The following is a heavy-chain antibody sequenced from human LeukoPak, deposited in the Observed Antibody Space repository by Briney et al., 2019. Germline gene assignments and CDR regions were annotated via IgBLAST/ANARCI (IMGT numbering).Heavy chain of an antibody. CDR1: GYTFTSYD. CDR2: MNPNSGNT. D-gene: IGHD3-22*01. V-gene: IGHV1-8*01. J-gene: IGHJ4*02. CDR3: ARRERDYYDSSGS. Sequence: ASVKVSCKASGYTFTSYDMNWVRQATGQGLEWMGWMNPNSGNTGYAQKFQGRVTMTRNTSISTAYMELSSLRSEDTAVYYCARRERDYYDSSGSWGQGTLVTVSS.